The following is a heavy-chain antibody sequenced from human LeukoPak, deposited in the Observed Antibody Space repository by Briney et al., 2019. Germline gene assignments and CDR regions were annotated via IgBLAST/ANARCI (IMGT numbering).Heavy chain of an antibody. CDR2: IYYSGST. Sequence: SETLSLTCTVSGGSISSYYWSWIRQPPGKGLEWIGYIYYSGSTNYNPSLKSRVTISVDTSKNQFSLKLSSVTAADTAVYYCARRKYYDYYYFDYWGQGTLVTVSS. D-gene: IGHD3-16*01. CDR1: GGSISSYY. V-gene: IGHV4-59*08. J-gene: IGHJ4*02. CDR3: ARRKYYDYYYFDY.